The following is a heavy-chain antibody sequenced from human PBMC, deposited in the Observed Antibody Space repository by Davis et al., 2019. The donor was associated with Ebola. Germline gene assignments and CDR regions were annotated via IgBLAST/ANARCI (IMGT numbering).Heavy chain of an antibody. CDR1: GYTLTELS. D-gene: IGHD4-23*01. Sequence: ASVKVSCRVSGYTLTELSMHWVRQAPGKGLEWMGGFDPEDGETIYAQKFQGRVTMTEDTSTDTAYMELSSLRSEDTAVYYCATPMTTVVTASLDYWGQGTLVTVSS. J-gene: IGHJ4*02. CDR3: ATPMTTVVTASLDY. CDR2: FDPEDGET. V-gene: IGHV1-24*01.